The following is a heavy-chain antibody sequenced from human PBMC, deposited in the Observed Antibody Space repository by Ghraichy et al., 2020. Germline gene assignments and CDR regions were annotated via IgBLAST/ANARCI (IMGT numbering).Heavy chain of an antibody. CDR1: GFTFSSYW. CDR2: INPAGTEK. Sequence: GGSLRLSCTASGFTFSSYWMSWVRQVPEKGLEWVANINPAGTEKYYRDSVKGRFTISRDNARDSLYLQMNSLRAEDTAVYYCAKRWHRKYYDSSGTLDYWGQRALVTVSS. D-gene: IGHD3-22*01. CDR3: AKRWHRKYYDSSGTLDY. V-gene: IGHV3-7*01. J-gene: IGHJ4*02.